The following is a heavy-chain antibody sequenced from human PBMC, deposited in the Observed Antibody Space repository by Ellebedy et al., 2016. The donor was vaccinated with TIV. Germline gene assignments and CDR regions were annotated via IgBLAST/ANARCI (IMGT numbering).Heavy chain of an antibody. D-gene: IGHD3-22*01. V-gene: IGHV3-23*01. Sequence: GESLKISXAASGFTFSSYAMSWVRQAPGKGLEWVSAISGSGGSTYYADSVKGRFTISRDNSKNTLYLQMNSLRAEDTAVYYCAKGGPYYYDSSGYYTPPYYYYMDVWGKGTTVTVSS. J-gene: IGHJ6*03. CDR3: AKGGPYYYDSSGYYTPPYYYYMDV. CDR2: ISGSGGST. CDR1: GFTFSSYA.